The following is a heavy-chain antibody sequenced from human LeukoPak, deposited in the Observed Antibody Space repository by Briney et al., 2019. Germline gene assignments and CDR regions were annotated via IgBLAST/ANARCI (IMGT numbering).Heavy chain of an antibody. CDR2: VIPIFGTA. CDR1: GYTFTSYA. V-gene: IGHV1-69*13. CDR3: ARNYDFWSGYPYYYGMDV. Sequence: EASVKVSCKASGYTFTSYAMNWVRQAPGQGLEWMGGVIPIFGTANYAQKFQGRVTITADESTSTAYMELSSLRSEDTAVYYCARNYDFWSGYPYYYGMDVWGQGTTVTVSS. D-gene: IGHD3-3*01. J-gene: IGHJ6*02.